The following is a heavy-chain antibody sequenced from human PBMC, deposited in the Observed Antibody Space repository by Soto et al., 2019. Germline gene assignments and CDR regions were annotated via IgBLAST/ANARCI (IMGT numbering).Heavy chain of an antibody. CDR3: ARGRWLPLPDR. J-gene: IGHJ5*02. V-gene: IGHV3-7*04. CDR2: IKQDGSEE. CDR1: GFTFSDYW. D-gene: IGHD5-12*01. Sequence: EVQLVVSGGGLVQPGGSLRLSCVASGFTFSDYWMSWVRQTPEKGLEWVANIKQDGSEEYYVDSVKGRFTISRDNAKNSVDLQMNSLRAEDTAVYYCARGRWLPLPDRWGQGTRVTVSS.